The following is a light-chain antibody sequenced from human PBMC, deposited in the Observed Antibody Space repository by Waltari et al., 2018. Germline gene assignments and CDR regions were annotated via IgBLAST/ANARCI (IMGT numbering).Light chain of an antibody. V-gene: IGKV3-11*01. CDR2: DAS. Sequence: EIVLTQSPATLSLSPGERATLSCRASQSVSSYLAWYQQKPGQAPRLLIYDASNRAPGSPARFSGSGSGTDFTITISSLEPEDFAVYYCQQRSNWPPLTFGGGTKVEIK. CDR1: QSVSSY. CDR3: QQRSNWPPLT. J-gene: IGKJ4*01.